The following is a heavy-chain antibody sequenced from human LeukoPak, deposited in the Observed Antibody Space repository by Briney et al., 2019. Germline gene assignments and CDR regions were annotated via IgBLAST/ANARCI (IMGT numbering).Heavy chain of an antibody. D-gene: IGHD3-22*01. CDR2: ISYDGSNK. CDR3: ARDASRYYYDSSGPMLSYAGY. V-gene: IGHV3-30-3*01. CDR1: GFTFSSYA. J-gene: IGHJ4*02. Sequence: PGGSLRLSCAASGFTFSSYAMHWVRQAPGKGLEWVAVISYDGSNKYYADSVKGRFTISRDSSKNTLYLQMNSLRAEDTAVYYCARDASRYYYDSSGPMLSYAGYWGQGTLVTVSS.